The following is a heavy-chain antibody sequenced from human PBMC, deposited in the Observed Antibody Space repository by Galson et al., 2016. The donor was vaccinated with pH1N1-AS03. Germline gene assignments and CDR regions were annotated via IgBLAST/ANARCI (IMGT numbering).Heavy chain of an antibody. J-gene: IGHJ6*02. CDR3: ARVPYSYGMDV. CDR2: IKQDGSEK. V-gene: IGHV3-7*01. Sequence: SLRLSCAASGFTFSGYWMSWVRQAPGKGLEWVAHIKQDGSEKYYVDSVKGRFTISRDNAKNSLSLQMNSLRAEDTAVYYCARVPYSYGMDVWGQGTTVTVSS. CDR1: GFTFSGYW.